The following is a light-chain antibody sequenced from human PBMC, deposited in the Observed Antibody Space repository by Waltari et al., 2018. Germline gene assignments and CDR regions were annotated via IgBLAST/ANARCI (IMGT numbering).Light chain of an antibody. Sequence: SSELTQDPAVSVALGQTVRITCQGDRIRRYYGSWYQQKPGQAPVLVLYGKHNRPSGTPNRFSGSSAGDAASLTITGAQAEEESAYYCNARGSSGLVVFGGGTMLTVL. V-gene: IGLV3-19*01. J-gene: IGLJ2*01. CDR1: RIRRYY. CDR2: GKH. CDR3: NARGSSGLVV.